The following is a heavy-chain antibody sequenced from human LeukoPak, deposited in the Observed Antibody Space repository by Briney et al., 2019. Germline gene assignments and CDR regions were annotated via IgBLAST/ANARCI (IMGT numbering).Heavy chain of an antibody. Sequence: ASVKVSCKASGGTFSSYAISWVRQAPGQGLEWMGRIIPILGIANYAQKFQGRVTITADKSTSTAYMELSRLRSEDTAVYYCARDTSYCSGGSCYSDFDYWGQGTLVTVSS. CDR1: GGTFSSYA. J-gene: IGHJ4*02. CDR2: IIPILGIA. V-gene: IGHV1-69*04. D-gene: IGHD2-15*01. CDR3: ARDTSYCSGGSCYSDFDY.